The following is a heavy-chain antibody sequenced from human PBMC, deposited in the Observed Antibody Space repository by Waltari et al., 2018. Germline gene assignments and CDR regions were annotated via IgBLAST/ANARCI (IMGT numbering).Heavy chain of an antibody. J-gene: IGHJ2*01. CDR1: GYSISSGYY. Sequence: QVQLQESGPGLVKPSETLSLTCTVSGYSISSGYYWGWIRQPPGKGLEWIGSIYHSGSTYYNPSLKSRVTISVDTSKNQFSLKLSSLRSEDTAVYYCARPPLRGDHWYFDLWGRGTLVTVSS. CDR2: IYHSGST. V-gene: IGHV4-38-2*02. CDR3: ARPPLRGDHWYFDL. D-gene: IGHD3-10*01.